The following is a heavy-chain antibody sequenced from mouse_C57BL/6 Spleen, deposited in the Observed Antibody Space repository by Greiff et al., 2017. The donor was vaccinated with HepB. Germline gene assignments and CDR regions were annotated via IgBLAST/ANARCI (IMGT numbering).Heavy chain of an antibody. D-gene: IGHD1-1*01. J-gene: IGHJ3*01. V-gene: IGHV1-50*01. Sequence: QVQLKQSGAELVKPGASVKLSCKASGYTFTSYWMQWVKQRPGQGLEWIGEIDPSDSYTNYNQKFKGKATLTVDTSSSTAYMQLSSLTSEDSAVYYCARRKDYGSSYWFATGAKGLWSLSLQ. CDR2: IDPSDSYT. CDR3: ARRKDYGSSYWFAT. CDR1: GYTFTSYW.